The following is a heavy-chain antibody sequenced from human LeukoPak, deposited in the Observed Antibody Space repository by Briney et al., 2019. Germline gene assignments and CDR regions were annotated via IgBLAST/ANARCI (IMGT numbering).Heavy chain of an antibody. CDR2: INHSGST. CDR1: GGSFSGYY. CDR3: ARTSGYYYGSGSLDY. V-gene: IGHV4-34*01. D-gene: IGHD3-10*01. J-gene: IGHJ4*02. Sequence: SETLSLTCAVYGGSFSGYYWSWIRQPPGKGLEWIGEINHSGSTNYNPSLKSRVTISVDTSKNQFSLKLSSVTAADTAVYYCARTSGYYYGSGSLDYWGQGTLVTVSS.